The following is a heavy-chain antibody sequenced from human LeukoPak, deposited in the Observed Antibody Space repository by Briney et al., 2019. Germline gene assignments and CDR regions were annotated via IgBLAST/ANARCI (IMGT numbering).Heavy chain of an antibody. CDR3: ARDKGEGYYYGSGSSLVDYYMDV. CDR2: ISSSSSTI. CDR1: GFTFSSYS. D-gene: IGHD3-10*01. J-gene: IGHJ6*03. V-gene: IGHV3-48*01. Sequence: GGSLRLSCAASGFTFSSYSMNWVRQAPGKGLEWVSYISSSSSTIYYADSVKGRFTISRDNAKNSLYLQMNSLRAEDTAVYYCARDKGEGYYYGSGSSLVDYYMDVWGKGTTVTISS.